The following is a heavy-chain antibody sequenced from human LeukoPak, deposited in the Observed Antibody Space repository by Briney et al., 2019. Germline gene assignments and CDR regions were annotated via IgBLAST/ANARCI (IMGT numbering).Heavy chain of an antibody. CDR1: GFTLSRDW. CDR3: ARDGTGFDY. D-gene: IGHD2-8*02. Sequence: GGSLRLSCVASGFTLSRDWMSWVRQPPGKGLEWVASVKQDGIETQYVDSVKGRFTISRDNAKNSVYLQMNSLRVEDTAVYYCARDGTGFDYWGQGTLVTVSS. V-gene: IGHV3-7*01. J-gene: IGHJ4*02. CDR2: VKQDGIET.